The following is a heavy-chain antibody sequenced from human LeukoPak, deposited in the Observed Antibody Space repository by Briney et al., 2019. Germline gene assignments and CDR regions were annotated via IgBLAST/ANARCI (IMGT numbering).Heavy chain of an antibody. CDR1: GFTFSDYW. Sequence: GGSLRLSCASSGFTFSDYWMTWVRQAPGKGLEWVANIKQDESEKYYVDSVRGRFTISRDNAKNSLYLQMNSLGVEDTAVYYCARVRYYDNSGRKGVVFDTSDQGTMVTVFS. D-gene: IGHD3-22*01. V-gene: IGHV3-7*01. J-gene: IGHJ3*02. CDR2: IKQDESEK. CDR3: ARVRYYDNSGRKGVVFDT.